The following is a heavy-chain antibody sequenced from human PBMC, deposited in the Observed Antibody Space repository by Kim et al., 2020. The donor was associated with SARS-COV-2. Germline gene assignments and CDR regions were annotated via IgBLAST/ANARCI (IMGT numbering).Heavy chain of an antibody. CDR2: ISYDGSNK. Sequence: GGSLRLSCAASGFTFSSYAMHWVRQAPGKGLEWVAVISYDGSNKYYADSVKGRFTISRDNSKNTLYLQMNSLRAEDTAVYYCARGGAYGSGNDYWGQGTLVTVSS. CDR1: GFTFSSYA. D-gene: IGHD3-10*01. V-gene: IGHV3-30-3*01. CDR3: ARGGAYGSGNDY. J-gene: IGHJ4*02.